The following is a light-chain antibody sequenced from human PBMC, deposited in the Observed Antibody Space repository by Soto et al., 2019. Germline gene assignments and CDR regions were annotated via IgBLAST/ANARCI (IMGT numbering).Light chain of an antibody. J-gene: IGKJ1*01. CDR2: DAS. Sequence: DIQMTHSPSSLSASVRDRVTITCQASQDISNYLNWYQQKPGKAPKLLIFDASNLETGVPSRFSGSGSGTDFTFTISSLQPEDIATYYCQQFHNIPPTFGQGTKVDIK. V-gene: IGKV1-33*01. CDR1: QDISNY. CDR3: QQFHNIPPT.